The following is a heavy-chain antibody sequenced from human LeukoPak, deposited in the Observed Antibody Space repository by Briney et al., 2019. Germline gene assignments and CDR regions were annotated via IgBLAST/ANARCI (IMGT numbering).Heavy chain of an antibody. Sequence: SETLSLTCTVSGGSISSYYWNWIRQPAGKGLEWIGRIYTSGSTNYNPSLKSRVTMSVDTSKNQFSLKLSSVTAADTAVYYCATSGYSSGRPFDYWGQGTLVTVSS. CDR1: GGSISSYY. CDR3: ATSGYSSGRPFDY. V-gene: IGHV4-4*07. D-gene: IGHD6-19*01. J-gene: IGHJ4*02. CDR2: IYTSGST.